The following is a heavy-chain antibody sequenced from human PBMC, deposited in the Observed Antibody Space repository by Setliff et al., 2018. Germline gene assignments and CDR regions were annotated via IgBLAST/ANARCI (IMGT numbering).Heavy chain of an antibody. CDR1: GFTFSSDP. CDR3: ARSFSRREKFLLDY. J-gene: IGHJ4*02. V-gene: IGHV4-38-2*01. CDR2: IYYSGST. Sequence: PGGSLRLSCAASGFTFSSDPMNWIRQPPGKGLEWIGSIYYSGSTYYNPSLKSRVTISMDTSKNQFSLKVSSVTAADTAVYYCARSFSRREKFLLDYWGQGALVTVSS.